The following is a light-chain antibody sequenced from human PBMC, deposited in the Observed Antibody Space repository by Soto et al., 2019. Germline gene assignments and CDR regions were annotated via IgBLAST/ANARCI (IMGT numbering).Light chain of an antibody. CDR1: QSVSNN. CDR2: DAS. CDR3: QQYNYWPPLT. J-gene: IGKJ1*01. Sequence: ILMKQSPSTLSVSPGERATLSCRASQSVSNNFAWYQQKPGQAPRRLIYDASTRATGIPARFSGSGSGTEFTLPIIGLQSEDVAVYYCQQYNYWPPLTFGQGTKVEIK. V-gene: IGKV3-15*01.